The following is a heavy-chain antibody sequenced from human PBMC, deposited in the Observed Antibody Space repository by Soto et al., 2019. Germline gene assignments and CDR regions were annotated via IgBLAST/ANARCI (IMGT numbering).Heavy chain of an antibody. CDR1: GYTFTNHG. V-gene: IGHV1-18*01. Sequence: QVQLVQSGAEVKKPGASVRVSCKASGYTFTNHGIIWVRQTPGQGLEWMGWISPYTGNTNYAQKLQGRVIMTTDTSASTAYMDLESLTSDDTAVYYVARAHPPHQLPGSRFDPWGQGTLVTVSS. J-gene: IGHJ5*02. CDR3: ARAHPPHQLPGSRFDP. CDR2: ISPYTGNT. D-gene: IGHD2-2*01.